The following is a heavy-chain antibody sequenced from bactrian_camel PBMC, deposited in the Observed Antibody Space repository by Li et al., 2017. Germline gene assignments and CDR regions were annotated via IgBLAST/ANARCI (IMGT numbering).Heavy chain of an antibody. V-gene: IGHV3-3*01. CDR3: RQDGPLVWELFCIDIITT. CDR1: GYTYSTYS. CDR2: IRRSGGET. D-gene: IGHD3*01. J-gene: IGHJ4*01. Sequence: HVQLVESGGGSVQAGGSLRLSCVVSGYTYSTYSMGWYRLPPGRAPAEREGIAAIRRSGGETWYADSVKGRLTISQDNANNMVYLQVNNLKLKTLLCTTVRQDGPLVWELFCIDIITTGARGPRSPSP.